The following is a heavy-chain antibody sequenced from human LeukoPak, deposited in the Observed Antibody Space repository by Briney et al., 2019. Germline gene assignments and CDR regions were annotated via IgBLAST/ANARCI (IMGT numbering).Heavy chain of an antibody. V-gene: IGHV4-4*07. D-gene: IGHD1-1*01. CDR2: IYTSGST. CDR3: ASPNWNPRGAFDI. CDR1: GGSISSYY. Sequence: SETLSLTCTVSGGSISSYYWSWIRQPAGKGLEWIGRIYTSGSTNYNPSLKSRVTISVDKPKNQFSLKLSSVTAADTAVYYCASPNWNPRGAFDIWGQGTMVTVSS. J-gene: IGHJ3*02.